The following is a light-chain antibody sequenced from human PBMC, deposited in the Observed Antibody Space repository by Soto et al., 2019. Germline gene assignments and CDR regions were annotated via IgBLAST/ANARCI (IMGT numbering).Light chain of an antibody. CDR2: DVS. Sequence: QSALTQPRSVSGSPGQSVTISCTGTSSDVGGYNYVSWYQQHPGKAPKLMIYDVSKRPSGVPDRFSGSKSGNTASLTISGLQAKEEADYYCCSYAGSSWVFGGGTKLTVL. J-gene: IGLJ2*01. CDR1: SSDVGGYNY. CDR3: CSYAGSSWV. V-gene: IGLV2-11*01.